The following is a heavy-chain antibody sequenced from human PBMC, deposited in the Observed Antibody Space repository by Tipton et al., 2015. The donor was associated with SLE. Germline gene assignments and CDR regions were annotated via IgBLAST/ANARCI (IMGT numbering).Heavy chain of an antibody. CDR3: ARSNWLDP. CDR2: INGDGSTS. Sequence: SLRLSCAAPGLTVSGYWMHWGRQAPGEGLVWVSRINGDGSTSNYADFVKGRFTISRDNAKNTLYLQRNSLRVDDTAMYYCARSNWLDPWGQGTLVTVSS. V-gene: IGHV3-74*01. CDR1: GLTVSGYW. J-gene: IGHJ5*02.